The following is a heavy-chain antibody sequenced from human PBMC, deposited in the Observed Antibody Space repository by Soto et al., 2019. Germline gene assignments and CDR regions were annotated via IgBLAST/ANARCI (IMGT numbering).Heavy chain of an antibody. CDR1: GGSISSSSYY. V-gene: IGHV4-39*01. D-gene: IGHD6-19*01. Sequence: PSETLSLPWTVCGGSISSSSYYWGWSRQPPGKGLEWIGSIYYSGSTYYRPSLKSRVTISVDTSKNQFSLKLSSVTAADTAVYYCARGRGIAVAATGYWGQGTLVT. J-gene: IGHJ4*02. CDR2: IYYSGST. CDR3: ARGRGIAVAATGY.